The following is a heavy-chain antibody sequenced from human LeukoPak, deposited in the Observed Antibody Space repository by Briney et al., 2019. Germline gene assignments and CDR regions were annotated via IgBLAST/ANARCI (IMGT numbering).Heavy chain of an antibody. D-gene: IGHD3-22*01. CDR2: SSSSGDGK. J-gene: IGHJ3*02. CDR1: GLSLKNYA. Sequence: GGSLSLSCTASGLSLKNYAMSWVRQVPGKGLGGVSASSSSGDGKWYADSVRGRFTISRDNSKNTLYVQMNSLRAEDTAVYYCAREVVKGYDSSEAFDIWGQGTMVTVSS. CDR3: AREVVKGYDSSEAFDI. V-gene: IGHV3-23*01.